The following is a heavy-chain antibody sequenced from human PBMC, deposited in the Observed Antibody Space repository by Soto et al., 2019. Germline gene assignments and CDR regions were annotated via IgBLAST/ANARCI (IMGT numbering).Heavy chain of an antibody. V-gene: IGHV4-4*07. J-gene: IGHJ3*02. D-gene: IGHD1-7*01. CDR3: ARVGKLELQGGAFDI. CDR1: GGSISSYY. Sequence: PSETLSRTCTVSGGSISSYYWIWIRRPAGKGLEWIGRIYTSGSTNYNPSLKSRVTMSVDTSKNQFSLKLSSVTAADTAVYYCARVGKLELQGGAFDIWGQGTMVTVSS. CDR2: IYTSGST.